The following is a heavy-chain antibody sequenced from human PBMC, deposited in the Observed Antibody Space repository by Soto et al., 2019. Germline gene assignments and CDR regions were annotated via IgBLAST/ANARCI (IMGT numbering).Heavy chain of an antibody. Sequence: EVQLLESGGGLVQPGGSLRLSCTASGFTFRNYGMSWVRQAPGKGLEWVSSMRGGGETTHYAESVKGRFSISRDNSKNTLFLQMSSLRAEYTAVYYCAKHRGYGDSPHFDYWGQGTLVTVSS. CDR2: MRGGGETT. V-gene: IGHV3-23*01. CDR1: GFTFRNYG. J-gene: IGHJ4*02. CDR3: AKHRGYGDSPHFDY. D-gene: IGHD4-17*01.